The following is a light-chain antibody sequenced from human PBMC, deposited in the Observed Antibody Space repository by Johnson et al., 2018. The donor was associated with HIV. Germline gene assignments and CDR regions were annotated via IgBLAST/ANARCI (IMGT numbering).Light chain of an antibody. J-gene: IGLJ1*01. Sequence: QSVLTQPPSVSAAPGQKVTISCSGSSSNIGNNYVSWYQQLPGTAPKLLIYESNQRPSGLPDRFSGSKSGTSDNLGIPGLQTGDVADYYCGTWDSSLSDVIFGTGTKVTGL. CDR1: SSNIGNNY. V-gene: IGLV1-51*02. CDR3: GTWDSSLSDVI. CDR2: ESN.